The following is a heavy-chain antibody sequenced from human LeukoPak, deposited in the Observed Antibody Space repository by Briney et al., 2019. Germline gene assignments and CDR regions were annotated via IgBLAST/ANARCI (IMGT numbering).Heavy chain of an antibody. Sequence: GGSLRLSCAASGFTFSTFAMLWVRQPRGKGLEWVSSIFPSGGEIHYADSVRGRFTISRDNSKNTLYLQMNSLRAEDTALYYCARVLRESALNPFDLWGQGTMITVSS. CDR3: ARVLRESALNPFDL. CDR2: IFPSGGEI. V-gene: IGHV3-23*01. J-gene: IGHJ3*01. CDR1: GFTFSTFA.